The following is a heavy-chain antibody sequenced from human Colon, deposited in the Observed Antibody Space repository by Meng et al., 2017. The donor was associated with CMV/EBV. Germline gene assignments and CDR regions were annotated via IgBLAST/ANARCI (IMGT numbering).Heavy chain of an antibody. CDR2: ITTYNGNT. Sequence: ASVKVSCKTSGYTFSHYGITWVRQAPGQGLEWVGWITTYNGNTNYEQKFQGRVTMTTDTSTSTVYMELRNLRSDDSAVYYCAREGGIVGAKGGMDVWGQGTTVTVSS. CDR1: GYTFSHYG. J-gene: IGHJ6*02. D-gene: IGHD1-26*01. V-gene: IGHV1-18*01. CDR3: AREGGIVGAKGGMDV.